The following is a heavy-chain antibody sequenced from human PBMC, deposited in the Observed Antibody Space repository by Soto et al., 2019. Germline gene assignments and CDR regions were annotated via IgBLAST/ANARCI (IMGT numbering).Heavy chain of an antibody. CDR3: ARVTVTYYYYGMDV. V-gene: IGHV1-69*13. D-gene: IGHD2-21*02. CDR2: IIPISGTA. J-gene: IGHJ6*02. Sequence: SVKVSCKASGGTFSSYAISWVRQAPGQGLEWMGGIIPISGTANYAQEFQGRVTITADEFTSTAYMELSSLRSEDTAVYYCARVTVTYYYYGMDVWGQGTTVTVSS. CDR1: GGTFSSYA.